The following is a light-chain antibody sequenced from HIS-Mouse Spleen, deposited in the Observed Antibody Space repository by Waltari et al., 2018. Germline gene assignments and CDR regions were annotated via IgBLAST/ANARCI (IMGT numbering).Light chain of an antibody. V-gene: IGLV1-47*01. CDR1: RPNIGCNY. CDR2: RNN. Sequence: PGPRVTISFSGTRPNIGCNYVDWYQQLPGTAPKLLIHRNNQRPSGVPDRFSDSKSGTSASLAISGLRSEDEADYYCAAWDDSLSGWVFGGGTKLTVL. J-gene: IGLJ3*02. CDR3: AAWDDSLSGWV.